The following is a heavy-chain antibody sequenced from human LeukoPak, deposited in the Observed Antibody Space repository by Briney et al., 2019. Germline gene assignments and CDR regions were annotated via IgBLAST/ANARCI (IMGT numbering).Heavy chain of an antibody. V-gene: IGHV4-4*07. CDR2: IYTSGST. CDR1: GGSFSSHY. CDR3: ARDSYYYGSGTPFDY. D-gene: IGHD3-10*01. J-gene: IGHJ4*02. Sequence: SETLSLTCTVSGGSFSSHYWSWIRQPAGKGLEWIGRIYTSGSTNYNPSLKSRVTMSVDTSKNQFSLKLSSVTAAGTAVYYCARDSYYYGSGTPFDYWGQGTLVTVSS.